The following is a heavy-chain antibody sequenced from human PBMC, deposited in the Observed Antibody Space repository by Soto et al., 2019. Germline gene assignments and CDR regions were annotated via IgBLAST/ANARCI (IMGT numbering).Heavy chain of an antibody. CDR1: GFTFSSYD. J-gene: IGHJ4*02. Sequence: PGGSLRLSCAASGFTFSSYDMHWVRQATGKGLEWVSAIGTAGDTYYPGSVKGRFTISRENAKNSLYLQMNSLRAGDTAVYYRARSPAYGDGTAAFDYWGQGTLVTVSS. D-gene: IGHD4-17*01. CDR2: IGTAGDT. CDR3: ARSPAYGDGTAAFDY. V-gene: IGHV3-13*04.